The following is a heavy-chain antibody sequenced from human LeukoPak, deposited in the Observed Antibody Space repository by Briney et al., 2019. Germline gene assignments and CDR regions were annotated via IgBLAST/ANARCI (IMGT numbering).Heavy chain of an antibody. CDR1: GGSISSYY. D-gene: IGHD1-26*01. Sequence: PSETLSLTCTVSGGSISSYYWSWIRQPPGKGLEWIGDIYYSGSTNYNPSLKSRVTISIDTSKNRFSLKLSSVTAADTAVYYCARDSGMVALDYWGQGTLVTVSS. CDR3: ARDSGMVALDY. J-gene: IGHJ4*02. V-gene: IGHV4-59*01. CDR2: IYYSGST.